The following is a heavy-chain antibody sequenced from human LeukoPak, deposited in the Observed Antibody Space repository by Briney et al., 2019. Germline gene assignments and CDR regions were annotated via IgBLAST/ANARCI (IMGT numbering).Heavy chain of an antibody. V-gene: IGHV3-23*01. J-gene: IGHJ5*02. CDR1: GFTFSSYA. CDR2: ISGSGGST. D-gene: IGHD6-19*01. Sequence: GRSLRLSCAASGFTFSSYAMSWVRQAPGKGLEWVSAISGSGGSTYYADSVKGRFTISRDNSKNTLYLQMNSLRAEDTAVYYCAKGGFMSSGRWFDPWGQGTLVTVSS. CDR3: AKGGFMSSGRWFDP.